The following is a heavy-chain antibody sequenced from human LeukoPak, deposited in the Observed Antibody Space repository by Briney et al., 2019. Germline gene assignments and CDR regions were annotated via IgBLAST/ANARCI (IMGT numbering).Heavy chain of an antibody. J-gene: IGHJ4*02. CDR3: ASFRLFCSSTSCYS. D-gene: IGHD2-2*02. V-gene: IGHV4-39*01. Sequence: PSETLSLPCTVSGGSISSSSYYWGWIRQPPGKGLEWIGSIYYSGSTYYNPSLKSRVTISVDTSKNQFSLKLSSVTAADTAVYYCASFRLFCSSTSCYSWGQGTLVTVSS. CDR2: IYYSGST. CDR1: GGSISSSSYY.